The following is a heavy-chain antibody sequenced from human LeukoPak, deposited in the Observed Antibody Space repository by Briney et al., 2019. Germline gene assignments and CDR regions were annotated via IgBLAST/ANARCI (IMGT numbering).Heavy chain of an antibody. CDR2: IYYSGST. V-gene: IGHV4-59*08. D-gene: IGHD6-19*01. CDR1: GGYISSYY. J-gene: IGHJ5*02. Sequence: PSETLSLNCTVSGGYISSYYWSWIRQPPGKGLEWIGYIYYSGSTNYNPSLKSRVTISVDTSKNQFSLKLSSVTAADTAVYYCARQAVAAHNWFDPWGQGTPVTVSS. CDR3: ARQAVAAHNWFDP.